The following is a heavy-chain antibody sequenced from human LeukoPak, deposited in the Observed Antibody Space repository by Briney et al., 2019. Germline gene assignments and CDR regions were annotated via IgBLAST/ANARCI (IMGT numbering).Heavy chain of an antibody. V-gene: IGHV4-39*07. Sequence: SETLSLTCTVSGGSISSGSYYWGWIRQPPGTGLEWIGFMYYSGSTYYNPSLKSRVTISVDTSKNQFSLRLTSVTAADTAVYYCARYPLEPYSSGAIDYWGQGTLVTVSS. CDR1: GGSISSGSYY. J-gene: IGHJ4*02. CDR3: ARYPLEPYSSGAIDY. CDR2: MYYSGST. D-gene: IGHD6-19*01.